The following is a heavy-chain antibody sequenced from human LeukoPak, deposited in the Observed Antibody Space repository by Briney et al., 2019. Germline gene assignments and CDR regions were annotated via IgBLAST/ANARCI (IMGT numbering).Heavy chain of an antibody. V-gene: IGHV4-39*01. CDR3: ARVGSSGIGY. CDR2: IHYTGIT. D-gene: IGHD6-19*01. Sequence: SETLSLTCTVSGGSITSSKYYWGWIRQPPGKGLEWIGSIHYTGITYYNPSLKTRVTISVDTSKNQFSLKLSSVTAADTAVYYCARVGSSGIGYWGQGTLVTVSS. J-gene: IGHJ4*02. CDR1: GGSITSSKYY.